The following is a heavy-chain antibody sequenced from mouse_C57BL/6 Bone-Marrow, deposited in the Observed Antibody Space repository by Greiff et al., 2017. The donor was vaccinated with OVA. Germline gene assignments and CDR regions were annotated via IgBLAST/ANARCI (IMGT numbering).Heavy chain of an antibody. CDR2: ISNLAYSI. V-gene: IGHV5-15*01. CDR3: ARGVIYDGYWWYYDI. Sequence: EVKLVESGGGLVQPGGSLKLSCAASGFTFSDYGMAWVRQAPGKGPEWVAFISNLAYSIYYADTLTGRFTLSSENATNPLYLETSRLSSEDTAMYYCARGVIYDGYWWYYDIWGTGTTVTVSS. J-gene: IGHJ1*03. CDR1: GFTFSDYG. D-gene: IGHD2-3*01.